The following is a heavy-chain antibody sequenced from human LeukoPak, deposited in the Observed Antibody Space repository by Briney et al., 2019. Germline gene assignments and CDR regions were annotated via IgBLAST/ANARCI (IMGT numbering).Heavy chain of an antibody. J-gene: IGHJ5*02. CDR1: GFTFSSYG. D-gene: IGHD2-2*01. V-gene: IGHV3-23*01. Sequence: GGSLRLSCAASGFTFSSYGMSWVRQAPGKGLEWVSGISGNGGSTYYADSVKGRFTISRDNSKNTLYLQMNSLRAEDTAVYYCAKDRVSRYCSSTSCYDWFDPWGQGTLVTVSS. CDR3: AKDRVSRYCSSTSCYDWFDP. CDR2: ISGNGGST.